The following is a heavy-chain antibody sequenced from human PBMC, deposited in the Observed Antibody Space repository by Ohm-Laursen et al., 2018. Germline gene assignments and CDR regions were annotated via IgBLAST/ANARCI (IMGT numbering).Heavy chain of an antibody. V-gene: IGHV4-4*07. CDR1: GGSISSYY. J-gene: IGHJ5*02. CDR3: ARVSRVITFGGVIVPNWFDP. Sequence: TLSLTCTVSGGSISSYYWSWIRQPSGKGLEWIGRIYTSGSTNYNPSLKSRVTISIDTSKNQISLNLRSVTAADTAMYYCARVSRVITFGGVIVPNWFDPWGQGTLVTVSS. D-gene: IGHD3-16*02. CDR2: IYTSGST.